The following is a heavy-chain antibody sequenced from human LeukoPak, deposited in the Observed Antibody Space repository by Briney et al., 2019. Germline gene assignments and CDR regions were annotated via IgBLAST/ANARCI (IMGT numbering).Heavy chain of an antibody. CDR2: ISAYNGNT. Sequence: ASVNVSCKASGYTFTSYGISWVRQAPGQGLEWMGWISAYNGNTNYAQKLQGRVTMNTDTSTSTAYMELRSLRSDDTAVYYCARDHIAVAGNAAFDIWGQGTMVTVSS. J-gene: IGHJ3*02. CDR3: ARDHIAVAGNAAFDI. V-gene: IGHV1-18*01. CDR1: GYTFTSYG. D-gene: IGHD6-19*01.